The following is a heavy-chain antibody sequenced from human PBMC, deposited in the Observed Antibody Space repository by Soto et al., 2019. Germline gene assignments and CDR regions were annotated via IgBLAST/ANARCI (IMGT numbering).Heavy chain of an antibody. D-gene: IGHD2-15*01. CDR3: ARVVPGGPPGVVVVVAVCGCFDP. J-gene: IGHJ5*02. Sequence: ASVKVSCTASGGAFSSYAISWVRQAPGQGLEWMGGIIPIFGTANYAQKFQGRVTITADKSTSTAYMELSSLRSEDTAVYYCARVVPGGPPGVVVVVAVCGCFDPWGYGPHVTLS. CDR1: GGAFSSYA. V-gene: IGHV1-69*06. CDR2: IIPIFGTA.